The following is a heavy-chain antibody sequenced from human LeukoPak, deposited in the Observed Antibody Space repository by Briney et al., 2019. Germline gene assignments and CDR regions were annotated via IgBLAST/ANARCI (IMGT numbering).Heavy chain of an antibody. CDR1: GGSFSGYY. Sequence: SETLSLTCAVYGGSFSGYYWSWIRQPPGKGLEWIGEINHSGSTNYNPSLKSRVTISVDTSKNQFSLKLSSVTAADTAVYYCARARVDVAVAGTGVDCWGQGTLVTVSS. D-gene: IGHD6-19*01. CDR3: ARARVDVAVAGTGVDC. J-gene: IGHJ4*02. CDR2: INHSGST. V-gene: IGHV4-34*01.